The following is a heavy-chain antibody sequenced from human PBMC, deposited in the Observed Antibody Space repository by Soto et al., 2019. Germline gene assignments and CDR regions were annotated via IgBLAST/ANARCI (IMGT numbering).Heavy chain of an antibody. J-gene: IGHJ6*02. CDR2: IYHSGST. Sequence: SETLSLTCTVSGASISSHYWSWIRRSPGKGPEWIGYIYHSGSTNYNPSLRGRVTMSLDTSKNQFSLKLRSVTAADTAVYFCARARDYGAVRHYFAFDVWGQGATVTVSS. D-gene: IGHD2-21*01. CDR1: GASISSHY. V-gene: IGHV4-59*11. CDR3: ARARDYGAVRHYFAFDV.